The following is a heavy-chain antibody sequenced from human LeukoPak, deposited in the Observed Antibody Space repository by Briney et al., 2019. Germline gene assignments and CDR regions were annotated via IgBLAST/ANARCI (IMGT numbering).Heavy chain of an antibody. V-gene: IGHV4-34*01. CDR2: INHSGST. J-gene: IGHJ6*03. D-gene: IGHD2-15*01. Sequence: TETLSHTCAVYGGSFSGYYWSWIRQPPGKGLEWIGEINHSGSTNYNPSLKSRVTISVDTSKNQFSLNLSSVTAADRALYCCARGRAALARGSYYYSMNVWGKGPTVTAS. CDR1: GGSFSGYY. CDR3: ARGRAALARGSYYYSMNV.